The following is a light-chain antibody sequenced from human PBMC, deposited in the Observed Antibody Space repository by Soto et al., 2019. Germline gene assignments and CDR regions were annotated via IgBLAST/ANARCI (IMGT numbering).Light chain of an antibody. CDR1: SSDDPGYNY. J-gene: IGLJ2*01. V-gene: IGLV2-14*03. CDR2: DVN. CDR3: SSYTGSKTLL. Sequence: QSALTQPASVSGAPGESITIFCTGTSSDDPGYNYVSWYQQHPDKAPKLMIYDVNHRPSGVSNPFSGSKSGNTASLTISDLLAEDEADYYCSSYTGSKTLLFGGRTKLTVL.